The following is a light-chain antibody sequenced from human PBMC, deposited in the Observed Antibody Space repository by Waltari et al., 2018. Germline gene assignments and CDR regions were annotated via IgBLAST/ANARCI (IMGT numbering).Light chain of an antibody. CDR2: DDS. CDR3: QVWDSSSDHYV. CDR1: NIGSKS. J-gene: IGLJ1*01. V-gene: IGLV3-21*03. Sequence: SYVLTQPPSVSVAPGKTARITCGGNNIGSKSVHWYQQKQGQAPVLVVYDDSDRPSGSPERCAGSNSGNTATLTSSRVEAGDEADYYCQVWDSSSDHYVFGTGTKVTVL.